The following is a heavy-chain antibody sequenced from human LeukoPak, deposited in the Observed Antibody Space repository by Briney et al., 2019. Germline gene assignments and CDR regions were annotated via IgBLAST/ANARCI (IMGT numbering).Heavy chain of an antibody. CDR2: IYWSSSGT. CDR1: GFNSEDHA. V-gene: IGHV3-9*02. Sequence: GGSLRLSCVVSGFNSEDHAMHWVRQAPGKGLEWVSGIYWSSSGTGYADSVKGRFTVSRDSAKNSLYLQMNSLRPEDTAVYYCAKDCYSSSWFYDSWGQGTLVTVSS. D-gene: IGHD6-13*01. J-gene: IGHJ4*02. CDR3: AKDCYSSSWFYDS.